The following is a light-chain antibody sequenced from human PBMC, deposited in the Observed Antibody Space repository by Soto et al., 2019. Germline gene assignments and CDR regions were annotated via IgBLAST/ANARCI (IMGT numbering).Light chain of an antibody. Sequence: QSALTQPASVSGSPGQSITISCTGTSSDVGGYNYVSWYQQHPGKAPKLMIYDVSNRPSGVSNRFSGSKSGNTASLTISGLQAADEADFSCSSSTSSSTLVLFGGGTQLTVL. J-gene: IGLJ2*01. V-gene: IGLV2-14*01. CDR3: SSSTSSSTLVL. CDR1: SSDVGGYNY. CDR2: DVS.